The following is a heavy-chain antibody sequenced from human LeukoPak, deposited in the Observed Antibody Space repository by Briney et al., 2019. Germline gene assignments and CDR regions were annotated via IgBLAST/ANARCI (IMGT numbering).Heavy chain of an antibody. CDR2: IHHSGST. V-gene: IGHV4-38-2*02. D-gene: IGHD3-10*01. Sequence: PSETLSLTCTVSGYSISRGYYWGWIRQPPGKGLEWIGSIHHSGSTYNNPSLKSRVTISVDTSKNQFSLRLSSVTAADTAVYYCAREGGYGSGFLAYWGQGALVTVSS. CDR1: GYSISRGYY. J-gene: IGHJ4*02. CDR3: AREGGYGSGFLAY.